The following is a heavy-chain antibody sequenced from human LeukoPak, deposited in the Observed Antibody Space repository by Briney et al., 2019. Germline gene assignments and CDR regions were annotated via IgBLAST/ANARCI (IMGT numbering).Heavy chain of an antibody. CDR2: ISYDGSNK. V-gene: IGHV3-30*14. CDR1: GFTFSSYA. D-gene: IGHD2-2*01. J-gene: IGHJ4*02. Sequence: GSTLRLSCAASGFTFSSYAMHWVRQAPGKGLEWVAVISYDGSNKYYADSVKGRFTISRDNSKNTLYLQMNSLRAEDTAVYYCAIDCSSTSCYNWSQGTLVTV. CDR3: AIDCSSTSCYN.